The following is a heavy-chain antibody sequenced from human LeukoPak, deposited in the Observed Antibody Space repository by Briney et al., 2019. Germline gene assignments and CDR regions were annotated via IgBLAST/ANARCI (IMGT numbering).Heavy chain of an antibody. CDR3: ARHVRKRGVAAAGSPGWFDP. V-gene: IGHV4-39*01. D-gene: IGHD6-13*01. J-gene: IGHJ5*02. Sequence: SETLSLTCTVSGGSISSSGYSWGWIRQPPGKGLEWIGSIYYSGSTYFNPSLKSRVTISVDTSKNQFSLKLNSVTAADTAVYYCARHVRKRGVAAAGSPGWFDPWGQGTLVTVSS. CDR2: IYYSGST. CDR1: GGSISSSGYS.